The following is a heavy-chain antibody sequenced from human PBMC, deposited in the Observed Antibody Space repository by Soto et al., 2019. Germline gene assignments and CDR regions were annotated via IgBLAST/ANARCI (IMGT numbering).Heavy chain of an antibody. V-gene: IGHV3-33*01. J-gene: IGHJ4*02. CDR2: IWYDGSNK. CDR1: GFTFSSYG. Sequence: QVQLVESGGGVVQPGRSLRLSCAASGFTFSSYGMHWVRQAPGKGLEWVAVIWYDGSNKYYADSVKGRFTISRDNSKNTLYLQMNSLRAEDTAVYYCAMTLDYGDYVLDYCGQGTLVTVSS. CDR3: AMTLDYGDYVLDY. D-gene: IGHD4-17*01.